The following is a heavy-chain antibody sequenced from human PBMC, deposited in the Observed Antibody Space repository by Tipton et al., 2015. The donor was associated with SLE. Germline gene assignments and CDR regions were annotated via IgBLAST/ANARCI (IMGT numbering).Heavy chain of an antibody. V-gene: IGHV3-7*01. CDR2: IKQDGSEK. Sequence: SLRLSCAASGFTFSSYWMSWVRQAPGKGLEWVANIKQDGSEKYYVDSVKGRFTISRDNAKNTLYLQMNSLRAEDTAVYYCAKGSGWYPIPDVWGQGTTVTVSS. CDR1: GFTFSSYW. CDR3: AKGSGWYPIPDV. D-gene: IGHD6-19*01. J-gene: IGHJ6*02.